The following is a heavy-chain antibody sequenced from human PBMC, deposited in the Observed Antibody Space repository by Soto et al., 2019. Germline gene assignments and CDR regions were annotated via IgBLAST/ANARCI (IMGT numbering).Heavy chain of an antibody. D-gene: IGHD3-3*01. CDR2: INGSGGST. CDR3: AKMVLRYYDFWSGYSRALDY. V-gene: IGHV3-74*01. J-gene: IGHJ4*02. Sequence: GGSLRLSCAASGFTLSGFWMHWLRQVPGSGPVWLSRINGSGGSTTYADSVEGRFTISRDNANNTLYLQMNSLRAEDTAVYYCAKMVLRYYDFWSGYSRALDYWGQGTLVTVSS. CDR1: GFTLSGFW.